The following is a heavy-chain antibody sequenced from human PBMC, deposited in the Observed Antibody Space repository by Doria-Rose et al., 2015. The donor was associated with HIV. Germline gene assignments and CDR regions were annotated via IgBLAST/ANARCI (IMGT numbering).Heavy chain of an antibody. V-gene: IGHV2-26*01. J-gene: IGHJ4*02. Sequence: QVTLKESGPVLVKPTETLTPTCTVSGVSLSSPGMGVSWIRQPPGKALEWLAKNFSDGERSYKTSLKSRLTTSRGTSKSQVVLTMTDMDPVDTATYYCARIKSSRWYHKYYFDFWGQGTLVIVSA. CDR3: ARIKSSRWYHKYYFDF. CDR1: GVSLSSPGMG. CDR2: NFSDGER. D-gene: IGHD6-13*01.